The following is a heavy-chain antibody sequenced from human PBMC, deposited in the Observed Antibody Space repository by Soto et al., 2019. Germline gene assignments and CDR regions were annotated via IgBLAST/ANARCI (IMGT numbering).Heavy chain of an antibody. CDR2: IYKGGST. D-gene: IGHD1-26*01. CDR3: ASTWDSATYYYFDY. CDR1: GFTVSSHY. V-gene: IGHV3-53*01. Sequence: EVQLAESGGGLIQPGGSLRLSCAASGFTVSSHYMSWVRQGPGKGLAWVSVIYKGGSTYYADSVKGRFTIARDNSKSTVVLQMNSLRAEDTAVYYCASTWDSATYYYFDYWGQGTLVTVSS. J-gene: IGHJ4*02.